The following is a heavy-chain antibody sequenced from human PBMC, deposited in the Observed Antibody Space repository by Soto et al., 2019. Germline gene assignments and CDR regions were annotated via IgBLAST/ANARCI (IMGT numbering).Heavy chain of an antibody. CDR1: RVAFSKFI. V-gene: IGHV1-69*01. J-gene: IGHJ6*02. CDR2: IIPVFGTA. CDR3: AKVRYSNPMGYYYGMDV. Sequence: QAQLEQSGGEVKKPGSSVKVSCKASRVAFSKFIVTWVRQAPGVGLEWVGGIIPVFGTANYAKKFQGRVTITADESTSTSYMEVNNQRYEETAVYYCAKVRYSNPMGYYYGMDVWGQGTTVTVSS. D-gene: IGHD1-26*01.